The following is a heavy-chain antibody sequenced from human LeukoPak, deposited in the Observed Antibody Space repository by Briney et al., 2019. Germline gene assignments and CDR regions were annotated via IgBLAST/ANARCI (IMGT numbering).Heavy chain of an antibody. D-gene: IGHD6-19*01. CDR3: AKGYSSGWYGLFDY. V-gene: IGHV3-30*02. CDR1: GFTFSSYG. Sequence: GGSLRLSCAASGFTFSSYGMHWVRQTPGKGLEWVASIQYDGSNKYYADSVKGRFTISRDNSKNTLYLQMNSLRAEDTAVYYCAKGYSSGWYGLFDYWGQGTLVTVSS. J-gene: IGHJ4*02. CDR2: IQYDGSNK.